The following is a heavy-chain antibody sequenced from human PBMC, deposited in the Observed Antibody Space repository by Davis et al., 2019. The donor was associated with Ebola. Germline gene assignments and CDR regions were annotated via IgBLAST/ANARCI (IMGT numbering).Heavy chain of an antibody. CDR1: GFTFSTYW. CDR3: ARDADSSSFYYYGMDV. CDR2: IKQDGSEK. D-gene: IGHD6-6*01. J-gene: IGHJ6*02. Sequence: GESLKIFCATSGFTFSTYWMSWVRQAPGKGLEWVANIKQDGSEKYYVDSVKGRFTISRDNAKNSLYLQMNSLRAEDTAVHYCARDADSSSFYYYGMDVWGQGTTVTVSS. V-gene: IGHV3-7*01.